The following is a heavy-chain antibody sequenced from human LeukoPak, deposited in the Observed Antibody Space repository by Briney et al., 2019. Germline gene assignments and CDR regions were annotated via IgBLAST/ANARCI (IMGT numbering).Heavy chain of an antibody. Sequence: ASVKVSCKASGYSFTYYPSNWVRQAPGQGLEWMGWISTSTGNPTYAQGFTGWFVFSLDTSVSTAYLQISNLKADDTAVYYCARGSGGLIEDFWGQGTLVTVSS. J-gene: IGHJ4*02. D-gene: IGHD2-15*01. CDR2: ISTSTGNP. V-gene: IGHV7-4-1*02. CDR3: ARGSGGLIEDF. CDR1: GYSFTYYP.